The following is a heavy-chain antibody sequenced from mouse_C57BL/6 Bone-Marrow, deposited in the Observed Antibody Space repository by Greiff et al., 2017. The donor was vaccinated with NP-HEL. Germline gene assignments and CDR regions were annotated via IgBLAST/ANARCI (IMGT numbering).Heavy chain of an antibody. V-gene: IGHV5-6*01. CDR3: ARERDYDGFAD. Sequence: EVMLVESGGDLVKPGGSLKLSCAASGFTFSSYGMSWVRPTPDKRLEWVATISSGGSYPYYPDSVKGRFTISRDNAKNTLYLQMSSLKSEDTAMYYCARERDYDGFADWGQGTLVTVSA. J-gene: IGHJ3*01. CDR1: GFTFSSYG. D-gene: IGHD2-4*01. CDR2: ISSGGSYP.